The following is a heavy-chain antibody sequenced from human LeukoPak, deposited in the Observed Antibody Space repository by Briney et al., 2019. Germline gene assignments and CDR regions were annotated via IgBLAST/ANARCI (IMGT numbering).Heavy chain of an antibody. D-gene: IGHD3-22*01. Sequence: GGSLRLSCAASGFTFSSYWMSWVRQAPGKGLEGVANIKQDGSEKYYVDSVKGRFTISRDNAKNSLYLQMNSLRAEDTAVYYCARLVRITMIVVAIDYWGQGTLVTVSS. V-gene: IGHV3-7*01. CDR2: IKQDGSEK. CDR1: GFTFSSYW. J-gene: IGHJ4*02. CDR3: ARLVRITMIVVAIDY.